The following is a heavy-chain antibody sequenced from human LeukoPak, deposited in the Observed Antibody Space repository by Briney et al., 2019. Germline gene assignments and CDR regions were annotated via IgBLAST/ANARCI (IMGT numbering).Heavy chain of an antibody. CDR1: GFTFSSYG. V-gene: IGHV3-23*01. CDR3: VQDWAWGAFGY. CDR2: ITGSGATT. D-gene: IGHD7-27*01. J-gene: IGHJ4*02. Sequence: GGSLRLSCAASGFTFSSYGMTWVRQAPGRGLEWVSAITGSGATTYYADSVKGRSTISRDNSKNTLYMEMNSLRVEDTAIYYCVQDWAWGAFGYWGQGTLVTVSS.